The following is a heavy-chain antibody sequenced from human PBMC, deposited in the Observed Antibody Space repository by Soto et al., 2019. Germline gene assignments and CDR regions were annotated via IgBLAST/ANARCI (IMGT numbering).Heavy chain of an antibody. CDR3: ASGELGDTILGVPTVDYYYGLDV. CDR1: GGSISSYY. CDR2: IYYSGST. Sequence: SETLSLTCTVSGGSISSYYWSWIRQPPGKGLEWIGYIYYSGSTNYNPSLKSRVTISVDTSKNQFSLKLTSVTAADTGVYYCASGELGDTILGVPTVDYYYGLDVWGQGTTVTVSS. D-gene: IGHD3-3*01. V-gene: IGHV4-59*03. J-gene: IGHJ6*02.